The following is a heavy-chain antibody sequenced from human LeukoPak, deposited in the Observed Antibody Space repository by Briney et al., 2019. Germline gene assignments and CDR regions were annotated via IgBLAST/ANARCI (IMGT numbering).Heavy chain of an antibody. CDR1: GGSISSGSYY. D-gene: IGHD1-26*01. CDR3: AREGGTGWELQYYFDY. V-gene: IGHV4-61*02. Sequence: SGTLSLTCTVSGGSISSGSYYWSWIRQPAGKGLEWIGRIYTSGSTNYNPSLKSRVTISVDTSKNQFSLKLSSVTAADTAVYYCAREGGTGWELQYYFDYWGQGTLVTVSS. J-gene: IGHJ4*02. CDR2: IYTSGST.